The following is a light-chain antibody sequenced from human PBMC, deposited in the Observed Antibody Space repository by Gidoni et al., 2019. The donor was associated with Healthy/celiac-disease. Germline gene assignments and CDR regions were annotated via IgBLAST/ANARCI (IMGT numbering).Light chain of an antibody. CDR3: SALDSSLSAVV. CDR2: RNN. CDR1: SNIVGNQG. V-gene: IGLV10-54*02. J-gene: IGLJ2*01. Sequence: HAGLTQPPSVSKGLRQTATLTCTGNSNIVGNQGAAWLQQHQGHPPKLLSYRNNNRPSGISERFSASRSGNTASLTITGLQPEDEADYYCSALDSSLSAVVFGGGTKLTVL.